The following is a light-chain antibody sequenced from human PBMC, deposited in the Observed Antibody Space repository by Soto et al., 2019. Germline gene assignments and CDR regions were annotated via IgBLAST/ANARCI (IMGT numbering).Light chain of an antibody. V-gene: IGKV3-20*01. Sequence: EIVLTQSPGTLSLSPGERATLSCRTSQSVSSSSLAWYKQKPGQAPRLLIYDTSYRATGIPDRFSGSGSGTDFTLTISRLEPEDFAVYYYQLYGTSPLTFGGGTKVEIK. CDR1: QSVSSSS. CDR2: DTS. CDR3: QLYGTSPLT. J-gene: IGKJ4*01.